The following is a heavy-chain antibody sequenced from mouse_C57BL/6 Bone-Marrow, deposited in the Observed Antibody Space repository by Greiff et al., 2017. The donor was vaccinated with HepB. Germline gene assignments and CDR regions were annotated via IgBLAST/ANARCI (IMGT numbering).Heavy chain of an antibody. Sequence: VQLQQSGAELVRPGASVKLSCTASGFNIKDDYMHWVKQRPEQGLEWIGWIYPENGDTEYASKFQGKATITADTSSNTAYLQLSSLTSEDTAVYYCTTVPRYFDVWGTGTTVTVSS. CDR3: TTVPRYFDV. CDR2: IYPENGDT. CDR1: GFNIKDDY. D-gene: IGHD2-14*01. V-gene: IGHV14-4*01. J-gene: IGHJ1*03.